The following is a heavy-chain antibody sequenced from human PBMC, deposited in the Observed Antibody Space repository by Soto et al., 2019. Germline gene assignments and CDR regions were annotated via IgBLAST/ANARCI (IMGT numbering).Heavy chain of an antibody. J-gene: IGHJ5*01. D-gene: IGHD3-10*01. V-gene: IGHV3-30*02. Sequence: GGALRLSCAPCGFTFSTYGMHWVRQAPGKGLEWVALIRSDESNKYYRDSVKGRFTISGDNSKNTVYLQMNSLRAEDTAVYYYARVFDTYYSDSWGIETLSTLSS. CDR3: ARVFDTYYSDS. CDR2: IRSDESNK. CDR1: GFTFSTYG.